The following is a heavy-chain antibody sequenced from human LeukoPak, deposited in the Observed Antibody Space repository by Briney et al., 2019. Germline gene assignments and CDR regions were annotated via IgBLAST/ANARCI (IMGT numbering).Heavy chain of an antibody. V-gene: IGHV3-7*01. J-gene: IGHJ3*02. CDR2: IKQDGSEK. CDR1: GFTFSSYW. CDR3: ARDSQYNCYYGSGIGAFDI. D-gene: IGHD3-10*01. Sequence: GGSLRLSCAASGFTFSSYWMSWVRQAPGKGLEWVANIKQDGSEKYYVDSVKGRFIISRDNAKNSLYLQMNSLRAEDTAVYYCARDSQYNCYYGSGIGAFDIWGQGTMVTVSS.